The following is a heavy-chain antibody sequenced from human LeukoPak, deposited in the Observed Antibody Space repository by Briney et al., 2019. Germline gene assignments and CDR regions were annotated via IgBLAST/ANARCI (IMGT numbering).Heavy chain of an antibody. Sequence: QSGGSLRLSCAASGFTFSSYGMHWVRQAPGKGLEWVAVIWYDGSNKYYADSVKGRFTISRDNSKNTLYLQMNSLRAEDTAVYYCAREGGGNGSGAFDIWGQGTMVTVSS. CDR1: GFTFSSYG. D-gene: IGHD4-23*01. V-gene: IGHV3-33*01. CDR3: AREGGGNGSGAFDI. J-gene: IGHJ3*02. CDR2: IWYDGSNK.